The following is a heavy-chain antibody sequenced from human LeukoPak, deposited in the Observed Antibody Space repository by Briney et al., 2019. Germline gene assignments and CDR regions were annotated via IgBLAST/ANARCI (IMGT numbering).Heavy chain of an antibody. D-gene: IGHD2-15*01. V-gene: IGHV3-23*01. J-gene: IGHJ4*02. Sequence: GGSLRLSCAASGFTFSNYAMAWVRQAPGKGLEWLSTITSSGASSDFADSVRGRFTISRHNSKNILYLQMNSLRAEDSAIYYCAKGGPVIAAPFDFWGQGSLVSVSS. CDR1: GFTFSNYA. CDR2: ITSSGASS. CDR3: AKGGPVIAAPFDF.